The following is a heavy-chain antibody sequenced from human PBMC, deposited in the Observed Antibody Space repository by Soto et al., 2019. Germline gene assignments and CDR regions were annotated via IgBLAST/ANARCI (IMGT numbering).Heavy chain of an antibody. V-gene: IGHV3-48*02. D-gene: IGHD6-19*01. CDR2: ISGGGETI. CDR1: RFTFSDYS. Sequence: EVQLVESGGDLVQPGGSLRLSCAASRFTFSDYSMNWVRQAPGKGLGWVSYISGGGETIYYADSVRCRFTISRDNAKNSLFLQMNSLKEEDTAVYYCARESPSSQWLPTRYFDYWGQGTLVTVSS. CDR3: ARESPSSQWLPTRYFDY. J-gene: IGHJ4*02.